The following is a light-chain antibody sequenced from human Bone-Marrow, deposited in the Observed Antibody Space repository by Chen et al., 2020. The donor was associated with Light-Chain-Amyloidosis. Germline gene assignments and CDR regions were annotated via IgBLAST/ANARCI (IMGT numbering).Light chain of an antibody. V-gene: IGLV3-25*03. CDR3: QSADSSGTYEVI. CDR2: RDT. J-gene: IGLJ2*01. Sequence: SYELTQPPSVSLSPGQTARLPCSGDDLPTKYAYWYQQKPGQAPVLVIHRDTERPSGISERFSGSSSGTTATLTISGVQAEDEADYHCQSADSSGTYEVIFGGGTKLTVL. CDR1: DLPTKY.